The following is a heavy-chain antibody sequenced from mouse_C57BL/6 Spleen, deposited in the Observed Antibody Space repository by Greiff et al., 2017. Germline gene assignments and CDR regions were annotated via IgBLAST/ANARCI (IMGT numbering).Heavy chain of an antibody. Sequence: VQLQQSGAELVKPGASVKISCKASGYAFSSYWMNWVKQRPGKGLEWIGQIYPGDGDTNYNGKFKGKATLTADKSYSTAYMQLSSLTSEDSAVYFCARRAAQATGAMDYWGQGTSVTVSS. CDR1: GYAFSSYW. CDR3: ARRAAQATGAMDY. CDR2: IYPGDGDT. J-gene: IGHJ4*01. V-gene: IGHV1-80*01. D-gene: IGHD3-2*02.